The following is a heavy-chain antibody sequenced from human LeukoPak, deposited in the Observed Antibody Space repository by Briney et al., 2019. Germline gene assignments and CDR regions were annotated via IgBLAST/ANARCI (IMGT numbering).Heavy chain of an antibody. V-gene: IGHV4-34*01. J-gene: IGHJ6*04. CDR3: ASGRITMVRGVRVKYYYYGMDV. Sequence: SETLSLTCAVYGGSFSGYYWSWLRQPPGKGLEWIGEINHSGSTNYNPSLKSRVTISVDTSKNQFSLKLSSVTAADTAVYYCASGRITMVRGVRVKYYYYGMDVWGKGTTVTVSS. D-gene: IGHD3-10*01. CDR2: INHSGST. CDR1: GGSFSGYY.